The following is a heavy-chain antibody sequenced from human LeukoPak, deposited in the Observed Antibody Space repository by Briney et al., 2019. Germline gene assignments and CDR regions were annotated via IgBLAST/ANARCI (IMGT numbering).Heavy chain of an antibody. CDR1: GFTFSSYAMH. J-gene: IGHJ4*02. Sequence: AGGSLRLSCAASGFTFSSYAMHWVRQPPGKGPEWIGSIYYSGSTYHNPSLKSRVTISVDTSKNQFSLKLRSVTAADTAVYYCARHFGTWGQGTLVTVSS. V-gene: IGHV4-39*01. CDR3: ARHFGT. D-gene: IGHD3/OR15-3a*01. CDR2: IYYSGST.